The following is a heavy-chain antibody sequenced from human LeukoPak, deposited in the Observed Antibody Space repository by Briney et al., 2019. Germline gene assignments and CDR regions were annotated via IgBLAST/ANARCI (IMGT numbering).Heavy chain of an antibody. V-gene: IGHV3-30*01. CDR3: ARDYCSSTSCYKGFISAPSCDY. D-gene: IGHD2-2*02. CDR2: ISYDGSNK. J-gene: IGHJ4*02. CDR1: GFTFSSYA. Sequence: PGGSLRLSCAASGFTFSSYAMHWVRQAPGKGLEWVAVISYDGSNKYYADSVKGRFTISSDNSKNTLYLQMNSLRAEDTAVYYCARDYCSSTSCYKGFISAPSCDYWGQGPLVTVSS.